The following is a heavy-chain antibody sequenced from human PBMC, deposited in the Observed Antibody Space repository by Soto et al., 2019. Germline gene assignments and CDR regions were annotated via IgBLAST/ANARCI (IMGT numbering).Heavy chain of an antibody. CDR1: GCNIVGND. CDR2: MYSGGST. Sequence: GLLRHRWTAVGCNIVGNDGRRVRKDTGKGLEWVSVMYSGGSTYYADSVKGRFTISRHNSKNTLYLQMNSLRGEDMAVYYCARGHVYGEHCTRRTAADFQFWGHRSLVPVTS. J-gene: IGHJ1*01. D-gene: IGHD4-17*01. V-gene: IGHV3-53*04. CDR3: ARGHVYGEHCTRRTAADFQF.